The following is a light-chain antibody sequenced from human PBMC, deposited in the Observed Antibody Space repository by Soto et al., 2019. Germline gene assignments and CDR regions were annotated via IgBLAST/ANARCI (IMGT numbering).Light chain of an antibody. V-gene: IGKV3-11*01. Sequence: EIVLTQSTATLSLSPGERATLSCRASQSVSSYLAWYKQKTGHAPRLLIYDASNRATGIPARFSGSGSGTDFSLAISSLEPDDFAVYYCQQRSDCPSTFGGGTKVQIK. CDR2: DAS. J-gene: IGKJ4*01. CDR3: QQRSDCPST. CDR1: QSVSSY.